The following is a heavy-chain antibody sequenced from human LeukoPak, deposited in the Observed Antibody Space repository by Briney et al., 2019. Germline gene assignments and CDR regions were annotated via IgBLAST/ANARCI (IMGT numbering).Heavy chain of an antibody. CDR1: GVSFSGYY. V-gene: IGHV4-34*01. D-gene: IGHD6-19*01. J-gene: IGHJ4*02. CDR3: ARGRIAVAD. Sequence: SETLSLTCAVYGVSFSGYYWTWIRQPPGKGLEWIGEINHSGSTNYNPSLKSRVTILVDMSKNQFSLKLRSVTAADTAVYFCARGRIAVADWGQGTLVTVSS. CDR2: INHSGST.